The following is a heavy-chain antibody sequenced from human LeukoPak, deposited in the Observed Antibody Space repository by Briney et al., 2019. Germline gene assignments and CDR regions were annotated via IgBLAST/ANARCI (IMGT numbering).Heavy chain of an antibody. Sequence: SETLSLTCTVSGGSISSGDYSWSWIRQPPGKGLEWIGYIYYSGSTYYNPSLKSRVTISVDTSKNQFSLKLSSVTAADTAVYYCASVMITFGGAPNWFDPWGQGTLVTVSS. CDR1: GGSISSGDYS. CDR3: ASVMITFGGAPNWFDP. D-gene: IGHD3-16*01. J-gene: IGHJ5*02. CDR2: IYYSGST. V-gene: IGHV4-30-4*01.